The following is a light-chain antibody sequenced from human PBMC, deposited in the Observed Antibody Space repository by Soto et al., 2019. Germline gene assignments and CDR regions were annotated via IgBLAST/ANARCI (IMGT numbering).Light chain of an antibody. CDR1: QGVTTN. Sequence: EIVMTQSPGTLSVSPVERATLSCMAGQGVTTNFAWYQQKSGQSPRLLIYDVSIRATGVPARFSGTGSETDLTLTISGLQSEDSAVYFCQQYNNWPFSFGQGTRLEI. CDR2: DVS. J-gene: IGKJ5*01. V-gene: IGKV3-15*01. CDR3: QQYNNWPFS.